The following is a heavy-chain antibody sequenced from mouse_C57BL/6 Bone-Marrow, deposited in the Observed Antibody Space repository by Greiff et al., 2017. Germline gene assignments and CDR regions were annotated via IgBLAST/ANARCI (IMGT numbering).Heavy chain of an antibody. CDR3: ARHADYYGSSYDWYFDV. J-gene: IGHJ1*03. CDR1: EYEFPSHD. Sequence: EVQLVESGGGLVQPGESLKLSCESNEYEFPSHDMSWVRKTPEKRLELVAAINSDGGSTYYPDTMERRLILSRDNTKKTLYLQMGSLRSEDTALYYCARHADYYGSSYDWYFDVWGTGTTVTVSS. CDR2: INSDGGST. V-gene: IGHV5-2*01. D-gene: IGHD1-1*01.